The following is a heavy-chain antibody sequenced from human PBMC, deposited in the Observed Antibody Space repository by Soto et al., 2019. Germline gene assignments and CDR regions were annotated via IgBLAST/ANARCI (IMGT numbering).Heavy chain of an antibody. D-gene: IGHD2-15*01. J-gene: IGHJ4*02. CDR2: ISGGGSGA. Sequence: EVQLLESGGGLVQPGGSLRLSCTASGFTFSDHAMTWVRQAPGKGLEWVSGISGGGSGAYYADSGKGRFTVSRANSKNTLFLQMDSLRADDTAVYYCAIDLWWYTHWGQGTLVTVSS. CDR1: GFTFSDHA. V-gene: IGHV3-23*01. CDR3: AIDLWWYTH.